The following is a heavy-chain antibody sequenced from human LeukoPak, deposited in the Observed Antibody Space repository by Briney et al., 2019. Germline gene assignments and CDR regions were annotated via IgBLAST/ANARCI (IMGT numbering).Heavy chain of an antibody. V-gene: IGHV3-53*01. Sequence: GGSLRLSCAASGFSVSNNYMNWVRQASGKGLEWVSVMHSDGRTFYADSVKGRFTISRDKSKNMFYLQMDSPRAEDTAVYYCARDPDDRSGLDAFETWGQGTKVTVS. CDR1: GFSVSNNY. CDR2: MHSDGRT. D-gene: IGHD3-22*01. CDR3: ARDPDDRSGLDAFET. J-gene: IGHJ3*02.